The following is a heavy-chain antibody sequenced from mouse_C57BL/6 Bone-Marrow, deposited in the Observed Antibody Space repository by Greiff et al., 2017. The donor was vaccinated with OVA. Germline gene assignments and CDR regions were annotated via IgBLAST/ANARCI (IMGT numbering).Heavy chain of an antibody. CDR1: GFTFSSYT. Sequence: EVMLVESGGGLVKPGGSLKLSCAASGFTFSSYTMSWVRQTPEKRLEWVATISGGGGNTYYPDSVKGRFTISRDNAKNTLYLQMSSLRSEDTALYYCARQNTGGAYWGQGTLVTVSA. CDR3: ARQNTGGAY. J-gene: IGHJ3*01. V-gene: IGHV5-9*01. CDR2: ISGGGGNT. D-gene: IGHD5-2*01.